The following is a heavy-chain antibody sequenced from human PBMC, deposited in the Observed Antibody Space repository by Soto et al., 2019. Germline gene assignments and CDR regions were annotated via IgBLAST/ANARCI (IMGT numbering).Heavy chain of an antibody. V-gene: IGHV1-18*01. J-gene: IGHJ2*01. CDR1: GYTFTSYG. CDR2: ISAYNGNT. Sequence: QVQLVQSGAEVKKPGASVKVSCKASGYTFTSYGISWVRQAPGQGLEWMGWISAYNGNTNYAQKLQGRVTMTTDTSTSTAYMELTSLRADDTAVYYCARGNPIFGVVITNCWYFDLWGRGTLVTVSS. D-gene: IGHD3-3*01. CDR3: ARGNPIFGVVITNCWYFDL.